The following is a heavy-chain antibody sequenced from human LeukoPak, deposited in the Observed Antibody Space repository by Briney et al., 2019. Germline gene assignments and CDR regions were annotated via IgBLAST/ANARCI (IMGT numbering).Heavy chain of an antibody. CDR1: GGSTSSYY. CDR3: ARVVGKYVVAATSNWFDP. D-gene: IGHD2-15*01. CDR2: IYTSGST. J-gene: IGHJ5*02. V-gene: IGHV4-4*07. Sequence: SETLSLTCTVSGGSTSSYYWSWIRQPAGKGLEWIGRIYTSGSTNYNPSLKSRVTMSVDTSKNQFSLKLSSVTAADTAVYYCARVVGKYVVAATSNWFDPWGQGTLVTVSS.